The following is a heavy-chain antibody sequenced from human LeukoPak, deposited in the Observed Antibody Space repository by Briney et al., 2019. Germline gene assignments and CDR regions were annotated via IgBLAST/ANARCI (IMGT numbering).Heavy chain of an antibody. CDR3: ARCAVMDDDYFDY. CDR2: IHSNGDT. V-gene: IGHV4-61*05. CDR1: GGSISSSSYY. Sequence: PSVTLSLTCTVSGGSISSSSYYWDWIRQPPGKGLEWIGYIHSNGDTNYNPSLKSRLTISVDSSKNQISLKLTTVTAADTAVYFCARCAVMDDDYFDYWGQGTLVTVSS. D-gene: IGHD3-16*01. J-gene: IGHJ4*02.